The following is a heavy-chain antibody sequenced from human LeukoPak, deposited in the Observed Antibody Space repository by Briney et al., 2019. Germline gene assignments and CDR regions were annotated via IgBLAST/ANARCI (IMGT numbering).Heavy chain of an antibody. V-gene: IGHV1-18*01. CDR3: ARHSTPRRRIVVPVGNWKLSRTNWFDP. J-gene: IGHJ5*02. D-gene: IGHD2-2*01. Sequence: ASVKVSCKASGYTFTSYGISWVRQAPGQGLEWMGWISAYNGNTNYAQKLQGRVTMTTDTSTSTAYMELRSLRSDDTAVYYCARHSTPRRRIVVPVGNWKLSRTNWFDPWGQGTLVTVSS. CDR2: ISAYNGNT. CDR1: GYTFTSYG.